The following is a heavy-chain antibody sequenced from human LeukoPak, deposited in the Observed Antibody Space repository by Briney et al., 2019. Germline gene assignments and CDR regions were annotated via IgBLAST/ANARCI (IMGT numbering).Heavy chain of an antibody. D-gene: IGHD3-22*01. J-gene: IGHJ3*02. V-gene: IGHV3-23*01. CDR3: AKGRARNTMIVVVITDDAFDI. CDR2: ISGSGGST. CDR1: GFTFSSYG. Sequence: GGSLRLSCAASGFTFSSYGMHWVRQAPGKGLEWVPAISGSGGSTYYADSVKGRFTISRDNSKNTLYLQMNSLRAEDTAVYYCAKGRARNTMIVVVITDDAFDIWGQGTMVTVSS.